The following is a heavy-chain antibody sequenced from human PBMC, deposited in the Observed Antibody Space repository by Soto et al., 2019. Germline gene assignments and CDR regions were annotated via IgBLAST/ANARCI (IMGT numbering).Heavy chain of an antibody. CDR2: ISAYNGNT. CDR1: GYTFTGYG. J-gene: IGHJ5*02. CDR3: ATGTCRGGSCYDDNRYDP. V-gene: IGHV1-18*01. D-gene: IGHD2-15*01. Sequence: ASVKVSCKASGYTFTGYGISWVRQAPGQGLEWMGWISAYNGNTNYAQKLQGRVTMTTDTSTSTAYMELRSPRSDDTAVYYCATGTCRGGSCYDDNRYDPWGPETRVNVS.